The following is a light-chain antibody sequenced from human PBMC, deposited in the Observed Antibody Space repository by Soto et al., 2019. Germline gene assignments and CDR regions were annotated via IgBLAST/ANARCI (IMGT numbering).Light chain of an antibody. V-gene: IGKV1-27*01. CDR2: AAS. CDR3: QKHDGAPRT. CDR1: QGISNF. Sequence: DIQMTQSPSSLSASVGDRVTITCRARQGISNFLAWYQQNPGKVPKLLIYAASTLQSGVPSRFSGSGSGTDFTLTISSLQPDDVATCYYQKHDGAPRTCGQGTKVEIK. J-gene: IGKJ1*01.